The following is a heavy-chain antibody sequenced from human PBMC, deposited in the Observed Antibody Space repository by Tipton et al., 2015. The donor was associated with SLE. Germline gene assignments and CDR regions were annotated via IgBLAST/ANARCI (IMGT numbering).Heavy chain of an antibody. V-gene: IGHV4-59*01. J-gene: IGHJ6*02. CDR3: ARMGYGDGFDV. CDR2: VYYSGTT. Sequence: TLSLTCTDSGDSISSYYWSWIRQPPGKGLEWIGFVYYSGTTSYNPSLKSRVTMSADTSKNQFSLKLSSVTAADTAVYYCARMGYGDGFDVWGQGTTVTVSS. CDR1: GDSISSYY. D-gene: IGHD4-17*01.